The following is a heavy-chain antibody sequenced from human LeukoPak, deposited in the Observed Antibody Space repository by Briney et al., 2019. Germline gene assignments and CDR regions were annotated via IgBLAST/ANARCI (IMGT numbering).Heavy chain of an antibody. V-gene: IGHV4-38-2*02. CDR2: ISHSGIT. Sequence: PSETLSLTCSVSDYSISGGYYWGWIRQPPVKGLEWIGSISHSGITYYNPSLKSRVTISVDTSKNQFSQKMSSVTAADTAVYYCARSSIAARPVNWFDPWGQGTLVTVSS. D-gene: IGHD6-6*01. CDR1: DYSISGGYY. CDR3: ARSSIAARPVNWFDP. J-gene: IGHJ5*02.